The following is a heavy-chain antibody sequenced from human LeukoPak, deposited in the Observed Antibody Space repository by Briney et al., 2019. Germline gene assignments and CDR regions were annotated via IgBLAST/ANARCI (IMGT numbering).Heavy chain of an antibody. CDR3: ASEGETGIDY. V-gene: IGHV4-61*02. D-gene: IGHD7-27*01. CDR1: GGSISSGSYY. Sequence: SETLSLTCTVSGGSISSGSYYWSWIRQSAGKGLVWIGRVYTSGSTDYNPSLRSRVTISLDTSKNQFFLKLSSVTAADTAVYYCASEGETGIDYWGQGTLVTVSS. J-gene: IGHJ4*02. CDR2: VYTSGST.